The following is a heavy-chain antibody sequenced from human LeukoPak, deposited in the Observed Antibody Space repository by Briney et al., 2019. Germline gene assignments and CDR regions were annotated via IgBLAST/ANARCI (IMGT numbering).Heavy chain of an antibody. CDR1: GYTFTSYG. CDR2: ISAYNGNT. CDR3: ARGGYDFWSGYTTFDH. D-gene: IGHD3-3*01. V-gene: IGHV1-18*01. Sequence: ASVKVSCKASGYTFTSYGISWVRQAPGQGLEWMGWISAYNGNTNYAQKLQGRVTMTTDTSTSTAYMELRSLRSDDTAVYYCARGGYDFWSGYTTFDHWGQGTLVTVSS. J-gene: IGHJ5*02.